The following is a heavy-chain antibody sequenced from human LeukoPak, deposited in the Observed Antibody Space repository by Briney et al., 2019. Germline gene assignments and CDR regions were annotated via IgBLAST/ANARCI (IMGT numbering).Heavy chain of an antibody. CDR3: ARDPPAATLLSIRYYYYYYMDV. Sequence: GASVKVSCKASGYTFTSYGINWVRQAPGQGLEWMGWISAYNGNTKYAQKLQGRVTMTTDTSTSTAYMELRSLRSDDTAVYYCARDPPAATLLSIRYYYYYYMDVWGKGTTVTVSS. CDR2: ISAYNGNT. D-gene: IGHD2-15*01. V-gene: IGHV1-18*01. CDR1: GYTFTSYG. J-gene: IGHJ6*03.